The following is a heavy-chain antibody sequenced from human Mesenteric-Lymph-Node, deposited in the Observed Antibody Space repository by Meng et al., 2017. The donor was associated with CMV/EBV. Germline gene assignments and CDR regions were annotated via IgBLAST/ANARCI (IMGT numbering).Heavy chain of an antibody. CDR1: GFTFSRYA. Sequence: GESLKISCAASGFTFSRYAMSWVRQAPGKGLEWVSGISGSGGSTYYADSVKGRFTISRDNSKNTLYLQMNSLRAEDTAVYYCARDMIPYGMDVWGQGTTVTVSS. J-gene: IGHJ6*02. CDR2: ISGSGGST. D-gene: IGHD3-16*01. V-gene: IGHV3-23*01. CDR3: ARDMIPYGMDV.